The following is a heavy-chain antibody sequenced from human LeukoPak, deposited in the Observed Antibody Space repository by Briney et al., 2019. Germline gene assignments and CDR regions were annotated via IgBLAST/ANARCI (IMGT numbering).Heavy chain of an antibody. V-gene: IGHV1-46*01. CDR2: INPSGGST. D-gene: IGHD4-17*01. CDR1: GYTFISYY. Sequence: ASVKVSCEASGYTFISYYMHWVRQAPGQGLEWMGIINPSGGSTSYAQKFQGRVTITRDTSASTAYMELSSLRSEDTAVYYCARDYGDYGRLGAFDIWGQGTMVTVSS. J-gene: IGHJ3*02. CDR3: ARDYGDYGRLGAFDI.